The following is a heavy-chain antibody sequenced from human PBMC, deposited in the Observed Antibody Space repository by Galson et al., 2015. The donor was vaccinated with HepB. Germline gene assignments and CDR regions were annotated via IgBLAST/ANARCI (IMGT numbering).Heavy chain of an antibody. D-gene: IGHD2-15*01. J-gene: IGHJ3*02. Sequence: CAISGDSVSSNSATWDWFRQSPSRGLEWLGRTYYRSKWYNDYAPFMKSRVIINTDTSMHQFSLQLNSGRPEDTAVYYCARGRSPARAFDIWGQGTMVTVSS. CDR3: ARGRSPARAFDI. CDR2: TYYRSKWYN. V-gene: IGHV6-1*01. CDR1: GDSVSSNSAT.